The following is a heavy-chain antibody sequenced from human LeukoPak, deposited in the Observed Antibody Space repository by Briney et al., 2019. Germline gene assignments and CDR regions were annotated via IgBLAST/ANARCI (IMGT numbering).Heavy chain of an antibody. D-gene: IGHD3-22*01. CDR1: GYTFTNYG. CDR2: INAYNGNT. V-gene: IGHV1-18*01. CDR3: ARTSSGYYYVDY. Sequence: ASVKVSCKASGYTFTNYGISWVRQAPGQGLEWMGWINAYNGNTNYAQRLQGRVTMTTDTSTSTAYMELRSLRSDDTAVYYCARTSSGYYYVDYWGQGTLVTVSS. J-gene: IGHJ4*02.